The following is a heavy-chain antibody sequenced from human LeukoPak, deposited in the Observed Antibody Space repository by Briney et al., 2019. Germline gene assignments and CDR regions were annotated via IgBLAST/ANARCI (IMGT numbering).Heavy chain of an antibody. V-gene: IGHV3-20*04. D-gene: IGHD4-17*01. CDR3: ARDPDGDRDFDY. CDR2: INWNGGST. Sequence: GGSLRLSCAASGFTFDDSGMSWVRQAPGKGLEWVSGINWNGGSTGYADSVKGRFTISRDNAKKSLYLQMNSLRAEDTAVYYCARDPDGDRDFDYWGQGTLVTVSS. J-gene: IGHJ4*02. CDR1: GFTFDDSG.